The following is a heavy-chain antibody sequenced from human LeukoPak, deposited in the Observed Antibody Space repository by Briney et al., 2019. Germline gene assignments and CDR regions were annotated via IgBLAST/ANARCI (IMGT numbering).Heavy chain of an antibody. CDR3: ARTAARVYYFDY. CDR2: IWYDGSNK. Sequence: GGSLRLSCAASGFTFSSYGMHWVRQAPGKGLERVAVIWYDGSNKYYADSVKGRFTISRDNSKNTLYLQMNSLRAEDTAVYYCARTAARVYYFDYWGQGTLVTVSS. J-gene: IGHJ4*02. V-gene: IGHV3-33*01. D-gene: IGHD2-2*01. CDR1: GFTFSSYG.